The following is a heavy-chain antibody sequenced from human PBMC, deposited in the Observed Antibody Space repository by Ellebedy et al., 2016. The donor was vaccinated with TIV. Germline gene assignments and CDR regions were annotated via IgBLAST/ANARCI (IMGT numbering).Heavy chain of an antibody. V-gene: IGHV1-18*04. CDR1: DYTFSSYG. Sequence: AASVKVSCKASDYTFSSYGISWVRQAPGQGLEWMGWINAKNGDTNCPQKLQGRVTMTTDTSTSTAYMELRSLKSDDTAIYYCARIPPVLVGVIRPDYWGQGTLVTVSS. J-gene: IGHJ4*02. CDR2: INAKNGDT. D-gene: IGHD2-15*01. CDR3: ARIPPVLVGVIRPDY.